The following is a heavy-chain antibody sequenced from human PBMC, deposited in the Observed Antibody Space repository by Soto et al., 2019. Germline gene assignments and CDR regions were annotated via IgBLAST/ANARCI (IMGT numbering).Heavy chain of an antibody. CDR2: ISGRGGST. CDR3: AKESGSGWYVFMFDY. Sequence: EVQLLESGGGLVQPGGSLGFSCAASGFTFSSYALSWVRQAPGKGLEWVSAISGRGGSTYYADSVKGRFTISRDNSKNTLYLQMNSLRAEDTAVYYCAKESGSGWYVFMFDYWGQGTLVTVSS. CDR1: GFTFSSYA. V-gene: IGHV3-23*01. J-gene: IGHJ4*02. D-gene: IGHD6-19*01.